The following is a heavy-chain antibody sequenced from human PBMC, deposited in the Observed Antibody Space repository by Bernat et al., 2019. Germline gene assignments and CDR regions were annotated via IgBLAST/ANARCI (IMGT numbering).Heavy chain of an antibody. Sequence: QVQLQESGPGLVKPSETLSLTCTVSGGSISSYYWSWIRQPPGKGLEWIGYIYYSGSTNYNPSLKSRVTISVDTSKNQFSLKLSAVTAADTAVYYCAGGWGYLDLWARGTLVTVSS. D-gene: IGHD3-16*01. CDR1: GGSISSYY. CDR3: AGGWGYLDL. J-gene: IGHJ2*01. CDR2: IYYSGST. V-gene: IGHV4-59*08.